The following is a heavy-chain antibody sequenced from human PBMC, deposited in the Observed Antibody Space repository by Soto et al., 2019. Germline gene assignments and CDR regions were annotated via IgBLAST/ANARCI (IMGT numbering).Heavy chain of an antibody. CDR1: GDSISSSKW. J-gene: IGHJ4*02. CDR3: ARGERQQQRDY. V-gene: IGHV4-4*02. Sequence: QVQLQESGPGLVKPSGTLSLTCAVSGDSISSSKWWSWVRQPPGKGLGWFGEIYLSGTTTYNPSLKSRVIISVDKSKNQFSLKVTSVTDADTAVYFCARGERQQQRDYWGQGTLVTVSS. CDR2: IYLSGTT. D-gene: IGHD6-25*01.